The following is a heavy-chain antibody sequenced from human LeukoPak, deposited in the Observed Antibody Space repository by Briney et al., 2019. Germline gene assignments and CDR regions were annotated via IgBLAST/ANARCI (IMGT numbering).Heavy chain of an antibody. J-gene: IGHJ3*02. V-gene: IGHV3-23*01. Sequence: GGSLRLSCAGRNSFSGYAIIWVRQAPGKGLEWVSTLDGGGSKTYYADSVRGRFTISRDTSDNTVCLQMNSLRVEDTAVYYCAKALRGGRAAFFDAFDIWGQGTMVTVSS. CDR1: RNSFSGYA. CDR2: LDGGGSKT. CDR3: AKALRGGRAAFFDAFDI. D-gene: IGHD2-15*01.